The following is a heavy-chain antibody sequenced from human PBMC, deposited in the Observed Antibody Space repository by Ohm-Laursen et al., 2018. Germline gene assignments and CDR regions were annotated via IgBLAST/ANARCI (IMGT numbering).Heavy chain of an antibody. CDR2: INSDGSTT. V-gene: IGHV3-74*01. D-gene: IGHD5-18*01. J-gene: IGHJ4*02. CDR1: GFTFNNYW. Sequence: SLRLSCSASGFTFNNYWMHWVRQAPGKGLVWVSRINSDGSTTNYADSVKGRFTISRDNSKNTLYLQMNSLGAEDTAVYYCAKGRGYSYDGPYDYWGQGTLVTVSS. CDR3: AKGRGYSYDGPYDY.